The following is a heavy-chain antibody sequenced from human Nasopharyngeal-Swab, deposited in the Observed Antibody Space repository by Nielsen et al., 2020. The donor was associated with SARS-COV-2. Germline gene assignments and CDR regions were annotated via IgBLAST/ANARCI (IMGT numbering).Heavy chain of an antibody. V-gene: IGHV1-69*13. CDR3: ARDGLDSGSYSKLDY. Sequence: SVKVSCKASGGTFSSYAISWVRQAPGQGLEWMGGIIPIFGTANYAQRFQGRVTITADESTSTAYMELSSLRSEDTAVYYCARDGLDSGSYSKLDYWGQGTLVTVSS. J-gene: IGHJ4*02. CDR2: IIPIFGTA. D-gene: IGHD1-26*01. CDR1: GGTFSSYA.